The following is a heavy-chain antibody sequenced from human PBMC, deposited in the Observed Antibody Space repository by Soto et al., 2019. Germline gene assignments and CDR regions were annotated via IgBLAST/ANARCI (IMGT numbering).Heavy chain of an antibody. CDR3: ARTMARGVIINDYYGMDV. CDR1: GGSISSYY. Sequence: PSETLSLTCTVSGGSISSYYWSWIRQPPGKGLEWIGYIYYSGSTNYNPSLKSRVTISVDTSKNQFSLKLSSVTAADTAVYYCARTMARGVIINDYYGMDVWGQGTTVTVSS. D-gene: IGHD3-10*01. V-gene: IGHV4-59*01. J-gene: IGHJ6*02. CDR2: IYYSGST.